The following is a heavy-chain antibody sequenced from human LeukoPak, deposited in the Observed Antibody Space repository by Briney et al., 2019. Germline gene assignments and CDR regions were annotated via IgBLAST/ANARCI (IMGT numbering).Heavy chain of an antibody. CDR3: ARVRRSTYDYAARYFDS. CDR1: GGSISSNGYY. CDR2: LFYSGAT. J-gene: IGHJ4*02. V-gene: IGHV4-39*01. Sequence: PSETLSLTCTVSGGSISSNGYYWAWIRQPPGKDLEWIGSLFYSGATYYNPSLRTRVTMSVDTSKNQFSLRVTAVTAADTAVYYCARVRRSTYDYAARYFDSWGQGTLVTVSS. D-gene: IGHD3-16*01.